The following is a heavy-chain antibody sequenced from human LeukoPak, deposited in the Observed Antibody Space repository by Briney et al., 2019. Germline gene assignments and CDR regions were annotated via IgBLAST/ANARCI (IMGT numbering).Heavy chain of an antibody. J-gene: IGHJ4*02. CDR3: AKRDYYDSSGYASLFDH. CDR2: ISGNGGKV. D-gene: IGHD3-22*01. V-gene: IGHV3-23*01. Sequence: PGGSLRLSCAPSGFTFSNYAMAWVRQAPGKGLEWVSGISGNGGKVYYADSVKGRFTISRDNFKNTLDLQMNSLRGEDTAVYFCAKRDYYDSSGYASLFDHWGQGTLATVSP. CDR1: GFTFSNYA.